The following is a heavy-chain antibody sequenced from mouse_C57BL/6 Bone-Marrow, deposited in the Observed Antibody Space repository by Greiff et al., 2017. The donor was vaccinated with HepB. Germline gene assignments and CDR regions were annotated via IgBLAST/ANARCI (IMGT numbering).Heavy chain of an antibody. CDR1: GFTFSSYD. V-gene: IGHV5-9-1*02. Sequence: DVKLVESGEGLVKPGGSLKLSCAASGFTFSSYDMSWVRQTPEKRLEWVAYISSGSDYIYYADTVKGRFTISRDKARKTLYLKMSSLKSEDTAMYYCTRETTVVATNWYFDVWGTGTTVTVSS. CDR3: TRETTVVATNWYFDV. CDR2: ISSGSDYI. J-gene: IGHJ1*03. D-gene: IGHD1-1*01.